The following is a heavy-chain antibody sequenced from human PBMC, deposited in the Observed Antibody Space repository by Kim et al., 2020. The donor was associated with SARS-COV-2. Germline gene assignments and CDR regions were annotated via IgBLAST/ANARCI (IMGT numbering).Heavy chain of an antibody. V-gene: IGHV4-34*01. CDR2: INHSGST. Sequence: SETLSLTCAVYGGSFSGYYWSWIRQPPGTGLEWIGEINHSGSTNYNPSLTSRVTISVDTSKNQFSLNLSPVTAADTAAAYCSRAGHRTGYVEVVDYLVQG. CDR1: GGSFSGYY. CDR3: SRAGHRTGYVEVVDY. J-gene: IGHJ4*02. D-gene: IGHD5-12*01.